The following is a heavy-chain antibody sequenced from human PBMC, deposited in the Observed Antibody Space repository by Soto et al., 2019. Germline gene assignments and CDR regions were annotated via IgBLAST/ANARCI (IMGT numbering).Heavy chain of an antibody. J-gene: IGHJ4*02. CDR2: INHSGST. CDR1: GGSFSGYY. CDR3: ARDGFAVPFDY. D-gene: IGHD3-10*01. Sequence: QVQLQQWGAGLLKPSETLSLTCAVYGGSFSGYYWSWIRQPPGKGLEWIGEINHSGSTNYNPSLKSRVTISVDTSKNQFALKLSSVTAADTAVYYCARDGFAVPFDYWGQGTLVTVSS. V-gene: IGHV4-34*01.